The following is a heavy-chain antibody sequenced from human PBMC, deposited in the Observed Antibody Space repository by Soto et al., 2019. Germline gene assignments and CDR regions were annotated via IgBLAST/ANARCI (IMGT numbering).Heavy chain of an antibody. Sequence: QVQLQESGPGLVKPSQTLSLTCTVSGGSISSGGYYWSWIRQHPGKGLEWNGYIYYSGRSYYNPSLKCLVTISVDTSKNQYSLKLSSVTAADTAVYDCARVSRYYDDAFDIWGQGTMVTVSS. CDR1: GGSISSGGYY. CDR2: IYYSGRS. D-gene: IGHD3-22*01. V-gene: IGHV4-31*01. J-gene: IGHJ3*02. CDR3: ARVSRYYDDAFDI.